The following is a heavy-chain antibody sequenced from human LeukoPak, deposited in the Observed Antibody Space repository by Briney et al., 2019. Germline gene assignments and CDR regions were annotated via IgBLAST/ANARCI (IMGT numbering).Heavy chain of an antibody. J-gene: IGHJ4*02. CDR1: GGSISSYY. D-gene: IGHD3-22*01. CDR3: ERAEYYYDSSGYYLYYFDY. CDR2: IYYSGST. Sequence: SETLSLTCTVSGGSISSYYWSWIRQPPGKGLEWIGYIYYSGSTNYNPSLKSRVTISVDTSKNQFSLKLSSVTAADTAVYYCERAEYYYDSSGYYLYYFDYWGQGTLVTVSS. V-gene: IGHV4-59*01.